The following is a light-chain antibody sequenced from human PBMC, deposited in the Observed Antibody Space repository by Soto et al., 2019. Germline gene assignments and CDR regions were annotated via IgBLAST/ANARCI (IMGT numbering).Light chain of an antibody. Sequence: DIQMTQSPSSLSASVGDRVSITCRAGQSVNRFLNWYQQKPGKAPKLLIYGASSLQSGVPSRFSGGGSGTDFTLTISSLQPEDFATYYCQQSYSSPQTFGQGTKVEIK. V-gene: IGKV1-39*01. J-gene: IGKJ1*01. CDR2: GAS. CDR1: QSVNRF. CDR3: QQSYSSPQT.